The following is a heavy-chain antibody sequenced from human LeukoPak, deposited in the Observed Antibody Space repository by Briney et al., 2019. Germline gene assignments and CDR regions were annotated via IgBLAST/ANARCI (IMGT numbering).Heavy chain of an antibody. J-gene: IGHJ4*02. CDR1: AFTFSNYA. V-gene: IGHV3-23*01. Sequence: PGGSLRLSCAASAFTFSNYAMSWVRQAPGKGLEWVSTISNSDSSTYYADSVKGRFTISRDNSKNTLYLQMNSLRAEDTAVYYCARRAGDYSHPYDYWGQGILVTVSS. CDR3: ARRAGDYSHPYDY. D-gene: IGHD3-22*01. CDR2: ISNSDSST.